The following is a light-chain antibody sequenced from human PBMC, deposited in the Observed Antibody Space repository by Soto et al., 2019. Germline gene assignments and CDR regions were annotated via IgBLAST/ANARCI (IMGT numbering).Light chain of an antibody. Sequence: DIVMTHSPLSLPVTPGEPASISCRSSQSISNNLAWYQQKPGQAPRLLIHSASSRATGIPDRFSASGTGTDFTLTISRLEPEDFAVYYCQQYSASPRTFGQGTKVDIK. CDR1: QSISNN. V-gene: IGKV3-20*01. CDR3: QQYSASPRT. J-gene: IGKJ1*01. CDR2: SAS.